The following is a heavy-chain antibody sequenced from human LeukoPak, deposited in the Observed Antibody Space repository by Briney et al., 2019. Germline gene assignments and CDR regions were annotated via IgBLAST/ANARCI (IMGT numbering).Heavy chain of an antibody. CDR3: ARVGAARPLDY. CDR2: INHSGST. J-gene: IGHJ4*02. Sequence: PWETLSLTCAVYGGSFSGYYWSWIRQPPGKGLEWIGEINHSGSTNYNPSLKSRVTISVDTSKNQFSLKLSSVTAADTAVYYCARVGAARPLDYWGQGTLVTVSS. CDR1: GGSFSGYY. V-gene: IGHV4-34*01. D-gene: IGHD6-6*01.